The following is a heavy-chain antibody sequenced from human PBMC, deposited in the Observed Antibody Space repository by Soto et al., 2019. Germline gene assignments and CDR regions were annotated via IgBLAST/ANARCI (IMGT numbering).Heavy chain of an antibody. Sequence: GGSLRLSCAASGFTFSSYAMSWVRQAPGKGLEWVSAISGSGGSTYYADSVKGRFTISRDNSKNTLYLQMNSLRAEDTAVYYCAKDPSYDFWSGYSYYMEVWGKGTTVTVSS. V-gene: IGHV3-23*01. J-gene: IGHJ6*03. CDR1: GFTFSSYA. D-gene: IGHD3-3*01. CDR3: AKDPSYDFWSGYSYYMEV. CDR2: ISGSGGST.